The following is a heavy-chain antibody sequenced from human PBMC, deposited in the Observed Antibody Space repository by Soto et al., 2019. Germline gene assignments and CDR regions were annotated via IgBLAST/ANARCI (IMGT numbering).Heavy chain of an antibody. V-gene: IGHV2-5*02. D-gene: IGHD3-16*01. J-gene: IGHJ5*02. CDR1: GFSLTTRGVG. Sequence: QITLKASGPTLVKPTQTLTLTCTFSGFSLTTRGVGVGWIRQPPGKALEWLALIYWDDDKRYSPSLQSRLSITKDTSKNQVVLTMTNVAPVDTATYYCAHIPNYYQYDWFDPWGQGTLVSVSS. CDR3: AHIPNYYQYDWFDP. CDR2: IYWDDDK.